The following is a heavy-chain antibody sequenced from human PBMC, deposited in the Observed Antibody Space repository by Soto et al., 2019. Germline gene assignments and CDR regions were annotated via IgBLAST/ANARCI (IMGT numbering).Heavy chain of an antibody. J-gene: IGHJ1*01. D-gene: IGHD3-3*01. CDR1: GFTFSSYS. Sequence: PGGSLRLSCAASGFTFSSYSMNWVRQAPGKGLEWVSSISSSSSYIYYADSVKGRFTISRDNAKNSLYLQMNSLRAEDTAVYYCPIDLGRDDYVWSGYPSEYFQHWGQGTLVPVSS. CDR3: PIDLGRDDYVWSGYPSEYFQH. V-gene: IGHV3-21*01. CDR2: ISSSSSYI.